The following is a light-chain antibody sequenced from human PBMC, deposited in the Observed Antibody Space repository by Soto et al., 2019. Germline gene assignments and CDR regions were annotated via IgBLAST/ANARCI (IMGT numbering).Light chain of an antibody. CDR2: WAS. Sequence: DIVMTQSPDSLAVSLGERATINCKSSQIVLYSSNNKNYLAWYQQKPGQPPKLLIYWASTRESGVPDRFSGSGSGTDFTLTISSLQAEDVAVYYCQQYDSTPRTFGQGTKVEIK. V-gene: IGKV4-1*01. CDR3: QQYDSTPRT. J-gene: IGKJ1*01. CDR1: QIVLYSSNNKNY.